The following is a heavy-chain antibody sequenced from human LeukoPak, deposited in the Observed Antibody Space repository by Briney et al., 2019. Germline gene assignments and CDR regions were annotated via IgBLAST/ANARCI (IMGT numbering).Heavy chain of an antibody. J-gene: IGHJ4*02. V-gene: IGHV3-13*01. CDR1: GFTFSSYD. CDR3: ARDGAAGGIDY. D-gene: IGHD6-13*01. Sequence: GGSLRLSCAASGFTFSSYDMHWVRQATGKGLEWVSAIGTAGDTYYPGSVKGRFTISRENAKNSLYLQMNSLGAGDTAVYYCARDGAAGGIDYWGQGTLVTVSS. CDR2: IGTAGDT.